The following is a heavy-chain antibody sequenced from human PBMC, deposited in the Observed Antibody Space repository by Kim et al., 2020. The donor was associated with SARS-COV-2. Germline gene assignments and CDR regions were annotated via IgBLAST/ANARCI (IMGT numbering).Heavy chain of an antibody. Sequence: GGSLRLSCAASGFTFSSYSMNWVRQAPGKGLEWVSSISSSSSYIYYADSVKGRFTISRDNAKNSLYLQMNSLRAEDTAVYYCASSSGRLGLFDYWGQGTLVTVSS. CDR3: ASSSGRLGLFDY. CDR1: GFTFSSYS. CDR2: ISSSSSYI. D-gene: IGHD3-22*01. J-gene: IGHJ4*02. V-gene: IGHV3-21*01.